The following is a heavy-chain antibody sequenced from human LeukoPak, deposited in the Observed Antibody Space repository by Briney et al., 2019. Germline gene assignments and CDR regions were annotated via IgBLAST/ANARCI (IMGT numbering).Heavy chain of an antibody. CDR1: GGSFSGYY. V-gene: IGHV4-34*01. CDR2: ITHSGST. D-gene: IGHD2-2*01. Sequence: SETLSLTCAVYGGSFSGYYWSWIRQPPGKGLEWIGEITHSGSTNYNPSLKSRVTISVDQYKDQFSLKLSSVPAADTAVYYWARAKPYCSSNSCSDYWGQGSLVSVSS. CDR3: ARAKPYCSSNSCSDY. J-gene: IGHJ4*02.